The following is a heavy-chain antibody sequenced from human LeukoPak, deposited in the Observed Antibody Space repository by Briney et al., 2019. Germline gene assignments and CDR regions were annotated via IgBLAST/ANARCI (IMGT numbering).Heavy chain of an antibody. CDR3: ARDRNYDRGYFDY. CDR2: ISSSSSYI. J-gene: IGHJ4*02. V-gene: IGHV3-21*01. Sequence: PGGSLRLSCAASGFTFSSYSMNWVRQAPGKGLEWVSSISSSSSYIYYADSVKGRFTISRDNAKNSLYLQMNSLRAEDTAVYYCARDRNYDRGYFDYWGQGTLVTVSS. D-gene: IGHD3-22*01. CDR1: GFTFSSYS.